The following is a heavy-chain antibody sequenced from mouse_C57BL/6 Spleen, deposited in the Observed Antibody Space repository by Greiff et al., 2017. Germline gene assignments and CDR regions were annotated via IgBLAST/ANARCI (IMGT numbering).Heavy chain of an antibody. J-gene: IGHJ2*01. CDR1: GYTFTSYW. CDR2: IDPSDSYT. D-gene: IGHD2-4*01. CDR3: AREDYDPYYFDY. Sequence: VQLQQPGAELVRPGTSVKLSCKASGYTFTSYWMHWVKQRPGQGLEWIGVIDPSDSYTNYNQKFKGKATLTVDTSSSTAYMQLSSLSSEDSAVYYCAREDYDPYYFDYWGQGTTLTVSS. V-gene: IGHV1-59*01.